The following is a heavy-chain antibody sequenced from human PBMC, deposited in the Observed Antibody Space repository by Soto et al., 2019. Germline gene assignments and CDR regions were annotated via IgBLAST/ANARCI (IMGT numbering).Heavy chain of an antibody. J-gene: IGHJ5*02. CDR2: ISYDGSNK. V-gene: IGHV3-30-3*01. Sequence: QVQLVESGGGVVQPGRSLRLSCAASGFTFSSYAMHWVRQAPGKGLEWVAVISYDGSNKYYADSVKGRFTISRDNSKNTLYLQMNSLRAEDTAVYYCARSLNRIVVVVAAYWFDPWGQGTLVTVSS. D-gene: IGHD2-15*01. CDR1: GFTFSSYA. CDR3: ARSLNRIVVVVAAYWFDP.